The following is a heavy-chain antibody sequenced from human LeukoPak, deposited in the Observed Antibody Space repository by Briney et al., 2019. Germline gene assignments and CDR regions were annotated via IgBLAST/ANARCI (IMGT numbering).Heavy chain of an antibody. J-gene: IGHJ4*02. V-gene: IGHV1-18*01. CDR3: ATSPGLAYCGGDCYSVDY. Sequence: GASVKVSCKASGYTFTSYGISWVRQAPGQGLEWMGWISAYNGNTNYAQKLQGRVTTTTDTSTSTAYMELRSLRSDDTAVYYCATSPGLAYCGGDCYSVDYWGQGTLVTVSS. CDR1: GYTFTSYG. CDR2: ISAYNGNT. D-gene: IGHD2-21*01.